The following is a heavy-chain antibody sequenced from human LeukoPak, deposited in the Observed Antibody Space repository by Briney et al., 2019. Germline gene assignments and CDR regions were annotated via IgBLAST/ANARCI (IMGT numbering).Heavy chain of an antibody. D-gene: IGHD6-19*01. CDR2: ISGSGGST. V-gene: IGHV3-23*01. CDR3: AKVPMAGSWFDP. J-gene: IGHJ5*02. Sequence: PGGSLRLSCAVSGLTFSSYAMRWVRQAPGKGLEWVSAISGSGGSTYYADSVKGRFTISRYNSKNTLNLQMNSLRAEDTAVYYCAKVPMAGSWFDPWGQGTLVTVSS. CDR1: GLTFSSYA.